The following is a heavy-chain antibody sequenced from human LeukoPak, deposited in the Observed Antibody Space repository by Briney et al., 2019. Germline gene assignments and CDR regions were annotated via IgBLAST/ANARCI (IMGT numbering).Heavy chain of an antibody. D-gene: IGHD3-10*01. Sequence: GGSLRLSCAASGITFSDHYMSWIRQAPGRGLEWLSYINCGGDSIFYADSVKGRFTISRHNAENSVSLQKNSLRAEDTAVYYCASGSYGSGCYYFYYTAVGGKGTTVT. CDR2: INCGGDSI. CDR3: ASGSYGSGCYYFYYTAV. V-gene: IGHV3-11*04. J-gene: IGHJ6*03. CDR1: GITFSDHY.